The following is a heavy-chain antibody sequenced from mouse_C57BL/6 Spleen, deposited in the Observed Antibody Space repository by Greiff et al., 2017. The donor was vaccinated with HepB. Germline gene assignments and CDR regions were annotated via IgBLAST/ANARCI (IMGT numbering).Heavy chain of an antibody. CDR1: GYTFTSYW. V-gene: IGHV1-52*01. D-gene: IGHD1-1*01. J-gene: IGHJ3*01. CDR2: IDPSDSET. Sequence: VKLQQPGAELVRPGSSVKLSCKASGYTFTSYWMHWVKQRPIQGLEWIGNIDPSDSETHYNQKFKDKATLTVDKSSSTAYMQLSSLTSEDSAVYYCARWGYGSSSFAYWGQGTLVTVSA. CDR3: ARWGYGSSSFAY.